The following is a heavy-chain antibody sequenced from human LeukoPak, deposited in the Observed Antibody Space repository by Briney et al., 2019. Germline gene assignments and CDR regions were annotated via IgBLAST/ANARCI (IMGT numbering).Heavy chain of an antibody. CDR1: GFTFRSYA. CDR2: IGGSGGST. D-gene: IGHD1-26*01. V-gene: IGHV3-23*01. Sequence: GGSLRLSCAASGFTFRSYAMSWVRQAPGARLEWVSAIGGSGGSTYYADSVTGRFTISRDNSKNTLYLQMNTLRADDKAVYYCATPRGGELYFDYWGQGTLVTVSS. CDR3: ATPRGGELYFDY. J-gene: IGHJ4*02.